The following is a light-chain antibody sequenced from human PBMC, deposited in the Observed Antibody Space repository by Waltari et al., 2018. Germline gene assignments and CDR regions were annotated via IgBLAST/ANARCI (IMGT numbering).Light chain of an antibody. J-gene: IGLJ1*01. CDR1: KLGDKY. CDR3: QAWDSSTPYV. CDR2: QDR. V-gene: IGLV3-1*01. Sequence: SYELTQPPSVSVSPGQTASITCSGDKLGDKYACWYQQKPGQSPVLVIYQDRKRPSGIAERFSGSNSGNTATLTISGTQAMDEADYYCQAWDSSTPYVFGTGTKVTVL.